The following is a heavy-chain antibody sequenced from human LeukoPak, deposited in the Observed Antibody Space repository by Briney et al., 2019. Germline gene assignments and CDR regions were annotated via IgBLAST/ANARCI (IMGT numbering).Heavy chain of an antibody. Sequence: KPPETLSLTCAVYGGSFSGYYWSWIRQPPGKGLEWIGEINHSGSTNYNPSLKSRVTISVDTSKNQFSLKLSSVTAADTAVYYCASLCSSGYYYGGVDYWGQGTLVTVSS. CDR2: INHSGST. CDR3: ASLCSSGYYYGGVDY. V-gene: IGHV4-34*01. J-gene: IGHJ4*02. CDR1: GGSFSGYY. D-gene: IGHD3-22*01.